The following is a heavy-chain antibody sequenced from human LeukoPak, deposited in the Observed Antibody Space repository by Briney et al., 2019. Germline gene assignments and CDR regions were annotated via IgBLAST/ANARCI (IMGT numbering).Heavy chain of an antibody. J-gene: IGHJ4*02. V-gene: IGHV3-23*01. CDR2: ISGSGGST. CDR3: AKGSDSWPWGPSDY. D-gene: IGHD6-13*01. Sequence: PGGSLRLSCAASGFTFSSYAMSWVRQAPGKGLEWVSGISGSGGSTYYADSVKGRFTISRDNSKNMLYLQMNSLRAEDTAVYYCAKGSDSWPWGPSDYWGQGTLVTVSS. CDR1: GFTFSSYA.